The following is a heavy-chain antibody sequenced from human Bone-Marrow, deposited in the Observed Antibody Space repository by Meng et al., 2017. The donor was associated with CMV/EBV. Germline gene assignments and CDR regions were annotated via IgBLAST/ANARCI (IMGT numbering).Heavy chain of an antibody. CDR2: IIPILGIA. V-gene: IGHV1-69*10. Sequence: SVKVSCKASGGTFSSYAINWVRQAPGQGLEWMGGIIPILGIANYAQKFQGRVTITADKSTSTAYMELSSLRSEDTAVYYCARDGEQWLVGGRTYYYYGMDVWGQGTTVTVSS. CDR3: ARDGEQWLVGGRTYYYYGMDV. D-gene: IGHD6-19*01. J-gene: IGHJ6*02. CDR1: GGTFSSYA.